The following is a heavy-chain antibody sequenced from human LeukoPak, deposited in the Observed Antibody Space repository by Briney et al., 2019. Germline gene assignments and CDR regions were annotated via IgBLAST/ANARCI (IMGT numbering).Heavy chain of an antibody. Sequence: GGSLRLSCAASGFTFSSYSMNWVRQAPGKGLEWVSSISNSSSYIYYGDSVKGRFTISRDNAKNSLYLQMNSLRAEDTAVYYCATETGYNYGFDHWGQGTLVTVSS. J-gene: IGHJ5*02. V-gene: IGHV3-21*01. CDR3: ATETGYNYGFDH. CDR1: GFTFSSYS. D-gene: IGHD5-18*01. CDR2: ISNSSSYI.